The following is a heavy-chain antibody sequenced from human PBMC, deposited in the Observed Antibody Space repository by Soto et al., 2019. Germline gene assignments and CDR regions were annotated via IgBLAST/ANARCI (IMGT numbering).Heavy chain of an antibody. CDR3: ARDSGICSAGVCYDGNDI. D-gene: IGHD2-8*02. Sequence: PGGSLRLSCAASGFTFISYAMHWVRQAPGKGLEWVANIKEDGSERNYVDSVRGRFTISRDNAKNSLYLYMNSLRVDDTATYFCARDSGICSAGVCYDGNDIWGQGTLVTVSS. CDR2: IKEDGSER. V-gene: IGHV3-7*01. J-gene: IGHJ3*02. CDR1: GFTFISYA.